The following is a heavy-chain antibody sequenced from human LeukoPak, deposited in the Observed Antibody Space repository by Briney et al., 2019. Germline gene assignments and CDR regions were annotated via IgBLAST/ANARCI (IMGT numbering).Heavy chain of an antibody. CDR2: ISGSGGST. CDR1: GFTFSSYE. V-gene: IGHV3-23*01. Sequence: GGSLRLSCAASGFTFSSYEMNWVRQAPGKGLEWVSAISGSGGSTYYADSVKGRFTISRDNSKNTLYLQMNSLRAEDTAVYYCAKPYGDGGGYWGQGTLVTVSS. CDR3: AKPYGDGGGY. D-gene: IGHD4-17*01. J-gene: IGHJ4*02.